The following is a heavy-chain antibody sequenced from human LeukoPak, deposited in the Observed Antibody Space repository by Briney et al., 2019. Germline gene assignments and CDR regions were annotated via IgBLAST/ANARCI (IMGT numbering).Heavy chain of an antibody. Sequence: GASVKVSCKASGGTFSSYAISWVRQAPGQGLEWMGGIIPIFGTANYAQKFQERVTITRDMSTSTAYMELSSLRSEDTAVYYCAAGGSGYPDWGQGTLVTVSS. D-gene: IGHD3-22*01. V-gene: IGHV1-69*05. CDR1: GGTFSSYA. J-gene: IGHJ4*02. CDR2: IIPIFGTA. CDR3: AAGGSGYPD.